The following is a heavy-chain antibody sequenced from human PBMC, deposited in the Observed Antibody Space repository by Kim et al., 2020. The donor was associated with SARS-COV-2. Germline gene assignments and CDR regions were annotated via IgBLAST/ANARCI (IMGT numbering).Heavy chain of an antibody. CDR3: ARNIYYDSSGYYLLYGMDV. D-gene: IGHD3-22*01. J-gene: IGHJ6*02. V-gene: IGHV1-3*01. CDR2: INAGNGNT. Sequence: ASVKVSCKASGYTFTSYAMHWVRQAPGQRLEWMGWINAGNGNTKYSQKFQGRVTITRDTSASTAYMELSSLRSEDTAVYYCARNIYYDSSGYYLLYGMDVWGQGTTVTVSS. CDR1: GYTFTSYA.